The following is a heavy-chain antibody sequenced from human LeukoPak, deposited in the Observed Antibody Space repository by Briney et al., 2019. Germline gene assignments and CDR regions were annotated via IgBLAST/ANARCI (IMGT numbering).Heavy chain of an antibody. Sequence: GASVKVSCKASGYTFTGYYMHWVRQAPGQGLEWMGWINPNSGGTNYAQKLQGRVTMTRDTSISTAYMELSRLRSDDTAVYYCARSPMVRGVIGFTDYWGQGTLVTVSS. CDR2: INPNSGGT. CDR3: ARSPMVRGVIGFTDY. CDR1: GYTFTGYY. J-gene: IGHJ4*02. V-gene: IGHV1-2*02. D-gene: IGHD3-10*01.